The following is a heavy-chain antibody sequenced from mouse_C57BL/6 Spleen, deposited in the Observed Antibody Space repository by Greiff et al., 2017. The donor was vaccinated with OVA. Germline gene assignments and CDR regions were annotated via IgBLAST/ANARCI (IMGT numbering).Heavy chain of an antibody. V-gene: IGHV2-5*01. CDR1: GFSLTSYG. CDR2: IWRGGST. Sequence: VKLMESGPGLVQPSQSLSITCTVSGFSLTSYGVHWVRQSPGKGLEWLGVIWRGGSTDYNAAFMSRLSITKDNSKSQVFFKMNSLQADDTAIYYCANLRGDDGYYLRAMDYWGQGTSVTVSS. CDR3: ANLRGDDGYYLRAMDY. J-gene: IGHJ4*01. D-gene: IGHD2-3*01.